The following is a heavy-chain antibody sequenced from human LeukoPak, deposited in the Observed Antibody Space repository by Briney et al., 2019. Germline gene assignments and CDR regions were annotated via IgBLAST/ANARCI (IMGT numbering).Heavy chain of an antibody. J-gene: IGHJ6*03. CDR1: GYTFTGYY. CDR2: INPNSGGT. D-gene: IGHD6-19*01. CDR3: ARDQGYSSGWYGLGYYYYYMDV. V-gene: IGHV1-2*02. Sequence: ASVKVSCKASGYTFTGYYTHWVRQAPGQGLEWMGWINPNSGGTNYAQKFQGRVTMTRDTSISTAYMELSRLRSDDTAVYYCARDQGYSSGWYGLGYYYYYMDVWGKGTTVTVSS.